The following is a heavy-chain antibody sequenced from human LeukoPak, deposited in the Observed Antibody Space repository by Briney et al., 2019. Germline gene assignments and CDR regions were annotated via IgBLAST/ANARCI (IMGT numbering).Heavy chain of an antibody. V-gene: IGHV4-34*01. CDR1: GGTFSGYY. CDR3: ASSRGYSSSLWHYYMDV. J-gene: IGHJ6*03. Sequence: SETLSLTCAVYGGTFSGYYWSWIRQPPGKGLEWIGEINHSGTTNYNPSLKSRVSISIDTSKNQFSPKVRSVTAADTGVYYCASSRGYSSSLWHYYMDVWGKGTTVTVSS. CDR2: INHSGTT. D-gene: IGHD6-13*01.